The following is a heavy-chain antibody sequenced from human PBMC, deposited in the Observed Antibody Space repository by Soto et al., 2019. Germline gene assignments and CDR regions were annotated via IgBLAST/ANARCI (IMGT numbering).Heavy chain of an antibody. CDR1: GGSISSGGYY. D-gene: IGHD6-25*01. V-gene: IGHV4-31*03. CDR3: VRGDSSEFLWFDP. CDR2: IYYSGST. J-gene: IGHJ5*02. Sequence: QVQLQESGPGLVKPSQTLSLTCTVSGGSISSGGYYWSWIRQHPGKGLEWIGYIYYSGSTYYNPSLQSRVTISVDTSKNQFSLKLSSVTAADTAVYYCVRGDSSEFLWFDPWGQGTLVTVSS.